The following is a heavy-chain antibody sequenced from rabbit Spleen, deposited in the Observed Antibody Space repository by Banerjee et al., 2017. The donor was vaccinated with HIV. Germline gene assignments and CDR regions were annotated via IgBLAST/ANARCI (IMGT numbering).Heavy chain of an antibody. Sequence: QSLEESGGGLVQPEGSLTLTCKASGFSFSSSDYICWVRQAPGKGLEWIVCIDSGSSGFTYFATWAKGRFTISETSSTTVTLQVTRLTAADTATYFCARDTSSSFSSYGMDLWGQGTLVTVS. CDR3: ARDTSSSFSSYGMDL. J-gene: IGHJ6*01. CDR2: IDSGSSGFT. D-gene: IGHD1-1*01. CDR1: GFSFSSSDY. V-gene: IGHV1S40*01.